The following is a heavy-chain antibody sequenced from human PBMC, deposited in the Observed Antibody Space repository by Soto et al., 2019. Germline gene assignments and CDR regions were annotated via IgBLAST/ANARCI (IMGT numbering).Heavy chain of an antibody. Sequence: PGESLKISCQGSGYSFTSYWIGWVRQMPGKGLEWMGVIYPADSATRYSPSFQGHVTISVDKSLNTAYLQWNSLKASDTAVYYCARRWGSGAPYYYYRLAVWGQGTTVTVSS. V-gene: IGHV5-51*01. CDR2: IYPADSAT. J-gene: IGHJ6*02. D-gene: IGHD1-26*01. CDR1: GYSFTSYW. CDR3: ARRWGSGAPYYYYRLAV.